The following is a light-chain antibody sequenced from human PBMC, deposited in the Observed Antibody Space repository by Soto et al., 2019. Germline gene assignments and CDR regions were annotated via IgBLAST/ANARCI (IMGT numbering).Light chain of an antibody. CDR1: SGDVGGYDY. CDR3: SSYTSSSTSYV. CDR2: EVS. J-gene: IGLJ1*01. Sequence: QSALTQPASVSGSPGQSITISCTGTSGDVGGYDYVSWYQQHPGKAPKLMIYEVSHRPSGVSNRFSGSKSGNTASLTISGLQAEDEADYYCSSYTSSSTSYVFGTGTKVTVL. V-gene: IGLV2-14*01.